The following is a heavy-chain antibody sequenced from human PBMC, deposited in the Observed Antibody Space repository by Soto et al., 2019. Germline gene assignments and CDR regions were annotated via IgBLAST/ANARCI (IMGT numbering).Heavy chain of an antibody. V-gene: IGHV3-23*01. Sequence: ESGGGLVQPGGSLRLSCTASGFTFSSSAMSWVRQAPGQGLEWVASISENGGSRGGTYYADSVKGRFTISRDNSKNTLYLQVDSLRGADTAVYYCASAKAVVVAALGIWGQGTMVTVSS. J-gene: IGHJ3*02. CDR2: ISENGGSRGGT. D-gene: IGHD2-15*01. CDR3: ASAKAVVVAALGI. CDR1: GFTFSSSA.